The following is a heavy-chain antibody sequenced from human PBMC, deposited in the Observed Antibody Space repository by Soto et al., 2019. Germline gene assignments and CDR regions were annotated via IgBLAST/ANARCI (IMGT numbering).Heavy chain of an antibody. V-gene: IGHV1-58*02. D-gene: IGHD5-18*01. CDR1: GFTFTSSA. CDR2: IVVGSGNT. J-gene: IGHJ4*02. CDR3: AADPSGYSYANFDY. Sequence: SVKVSCKASGFTFTSSAMQWVRQARGQRLEWIGWIVVGSGNTNYAQKFQERVTITRDMSTSTAYMELSSLRSEDTAVYYCAADPSGYSYANFDYWGQGTLVTVSS.